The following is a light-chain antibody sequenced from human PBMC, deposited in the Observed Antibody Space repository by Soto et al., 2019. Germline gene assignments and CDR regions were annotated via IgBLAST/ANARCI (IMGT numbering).Light chain of an antibody. CDR3: TSYTTDTALV. J-gene: IGLJ1*01. CDR2: GVS. V-gene: IGLV2-11*01. CDR1: NSDVGGYNY. Sequence: QSALTQPRSVSGSPGQSVTISCTGTNSDVGGYNYVSWYQQYPGKAPKLMISGVSERPSGVPDRFSGSKSGNTASLTISGLQAEDEADYYCTSYTTDTALVFGTGTKLTVL.